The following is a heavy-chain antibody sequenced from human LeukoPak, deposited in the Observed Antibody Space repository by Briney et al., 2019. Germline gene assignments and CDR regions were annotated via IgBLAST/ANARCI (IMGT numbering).Heavy chain of an antibody. CDR2: INHSGST. CDR3: ASWSPVGATAFDY. Sequence: NPSETLSLTCAVYGGSFSGYYWSWIRQPPGKGLEWIGEINHSGSTNYNPSLKSRVTISVDTSKNQFSLKLSSVTAADTAVYYCASWSPVGATAFDYWGQGTLVTVSS. D-gene: IGHD1-26*01. J-gene: IGHJ4*02. CDR1: GGSFSGYY. V-gene: IGHV4-34*01.